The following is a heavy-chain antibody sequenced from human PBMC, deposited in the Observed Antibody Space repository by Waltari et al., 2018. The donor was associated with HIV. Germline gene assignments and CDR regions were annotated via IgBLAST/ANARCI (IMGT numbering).Heavy chain of an antibody. CDR3: ARGWDYDFWSGLEGGKFDP. J-gene: IGHJ5*02. V-gene: IGHV6-1*01. CDR2: TYFRSKWYI. CDR1: GDSVSSNSAA. Sequence: QVQLQQSGPGLVKPSQTLSPTCAISGDSVSSNSAAWNWIRQSPRRGLEWLGRTYFRSKWYIDYAVSVKSRITINPDTSKNHFSLQLNSVTPEDTAVYFCARGWDYDFWSGLEGGKFDPWGLGTLVTVSS. D-gene: IGHD3-3*01.